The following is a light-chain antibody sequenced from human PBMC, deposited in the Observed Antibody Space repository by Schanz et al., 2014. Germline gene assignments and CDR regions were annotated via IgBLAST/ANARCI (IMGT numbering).Light chain of an antibody. V-gene: IGKV3D-20*02. CDR1: QSVTSTY. Sequence: EIVLTQSPGTLSLSPGEAATLSCRASQSVTSTYLAWYQLKPGQAPRLLIYAASSRATGIPDRFSGSGSGTDFTLTISSLEPEDFAVYYCQQGYNWPRTFGQGTKVEVK. CDR3: QQGYNWPRT. CDR2: AAS. J-gene: IGKJ1*01.